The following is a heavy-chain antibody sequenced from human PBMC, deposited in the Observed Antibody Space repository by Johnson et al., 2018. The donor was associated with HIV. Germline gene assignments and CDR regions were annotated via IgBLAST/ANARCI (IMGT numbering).Heavy chain of an antibody. Sequence: VQLVESGGAVVQPGRSLRLSCAASGFTVSSNYMSWVRQAPGKGLEWVSGSNWNGGSKGYVDSVKGRFTISRDNAKNSLYLQMNSLRAEDTALYYCARVKRGYDSSGYYGAFDIWGQGTMVTVSS. CDR3: ARVKRGYDSSGYYGAFDI. J-gene: IGHJ3*02. D-gene: IGHD3-22*01. CDR2: SNWNGGSK. V-gene: IGHV3-20*04. CDR1: GFTVSSNY.